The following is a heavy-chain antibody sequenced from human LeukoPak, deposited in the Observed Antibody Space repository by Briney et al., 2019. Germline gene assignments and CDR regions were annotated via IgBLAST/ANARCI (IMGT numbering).Heavy chain of an antibody. J-gene: IGHJ6*02. Sequence: GGSLRVSCAASGFTFSDYYMSWIRQAPGKGLEWVSYISSSGSTIYYADSVKGRFTISRDNTKNSLYLQMNSLRAEDTAVYYCARDGKGFLEWLTYYYGMDVWGQGTTVTVSS. V-gene: IGHV3-11*01. CDR1: GFTFSDYY. D-gene: IGHD3-3*01. CDR2: ISSSGSTI. CDR3: ARDGKGFLEWLTYYYGMDV.